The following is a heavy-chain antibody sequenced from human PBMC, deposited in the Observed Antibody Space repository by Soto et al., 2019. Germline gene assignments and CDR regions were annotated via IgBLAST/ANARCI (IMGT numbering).Heavy chain of an antibody. CDR1: GGSISSSSYY. D-gene: IGHD6-6*01. CDR2: IYYSGST. J-gene: IGHJ5*02. CDR3: ERHRARNWFDP. V-gene: IGHV4-39*01. Sequence: SETLSLTCIVSGGSISSSSYYWGWIRQPPGKGLEWIGSIYYSGSTYYNPSLKSRVTISVDTSKNQFSLKLSSVTAADTAVFYCERHRARNWFDPWGQGTLVTVSS.